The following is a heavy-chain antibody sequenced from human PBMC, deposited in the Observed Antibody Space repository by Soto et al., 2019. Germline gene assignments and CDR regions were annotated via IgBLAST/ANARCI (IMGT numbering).Heavy chain of an antibody. CDR1: GGSISSSSYY. D-gene: IGHD6-6*01. CDR2: IYYSGST. J-gene: IGHJ5*02. CDR3: ERHRARNWFDP. V-gene: IGHV4-39*01. Sequence: SETLSLTCIVSGGSISSSSYYWGWIRQPPGKGLEWIGSIYYSGSTYYNPSLKSRVTISVDTSKNQFSLKLSSVTAADTAVFYCERHRARNWFDPWGQGTLVTVSS.